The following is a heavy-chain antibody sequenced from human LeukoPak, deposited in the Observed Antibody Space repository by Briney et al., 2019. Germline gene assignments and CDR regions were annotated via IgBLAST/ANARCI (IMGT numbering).Heavy chain of an antibody. J-gene: IGHJ6*02. CDR3: VREAFASSWPSYYYGMNV. D-gene: IGHD6-13*01. V-gene: IGHV3-21*01. CDR2: ISTSGSYI. CDR1: GFTLITYS. Sequence: PGGSLRLSCTASGFTLITYSMNWVRQVPGKGLERVSSISTSGSYIYYRDSVKDRFTISRDSAKDSLSLQMDSLRAEDTAVYYCVREAFASSWPSYYYGMNVWGQGTTVTVSS.